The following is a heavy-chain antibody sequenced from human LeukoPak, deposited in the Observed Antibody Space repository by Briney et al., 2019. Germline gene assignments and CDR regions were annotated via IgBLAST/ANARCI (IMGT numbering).Heavy chain of an antibody. D-gene: IGHD3-16*02. CDR2: ISYDGSNK. Sequence: GGSLRLSCAASGFTFSSYAMHWVRQAPGKGLEWVAVISYDGSNKYYADSVKGRFTISRDNSKNTLYLQMNSLRAEDTAVYYCARDGDDYVWGSYRYFFDYWGQGTLATVSS. J-gene: IGHJ4*02. CDR3: ARDGDDYVWGSYRYFFDY. V-gene: IGHV3-30-3*01. CDR1: GFTFSSYA.